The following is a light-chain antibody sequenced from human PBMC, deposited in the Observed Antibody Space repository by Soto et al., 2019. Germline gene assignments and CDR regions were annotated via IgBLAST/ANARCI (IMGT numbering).Light chain of an antibody. CDR1: QSVSSTS. CDR3: QHYDTSLFT. J-gene: IGKJ3*01. V-gene: IGKV3-20*01. CDR2: DAF. Sequence: EIVLTQYPGTLSLSPGERATLSCRASQSVSSTSLAWYQQRPGQPPRLLIYDAFARAAGVPDRFSGSGSGTDFTLTISRLEPEDFAVYYCQHYDTSLFTFGPGTKVDIK.